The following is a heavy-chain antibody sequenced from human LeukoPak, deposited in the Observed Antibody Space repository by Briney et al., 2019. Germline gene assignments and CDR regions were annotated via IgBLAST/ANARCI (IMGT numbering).Heavy chain of an antibody. CDR3: ARRDSSDYQNWFDP. J-gene: IGHJ5*02. D-gene: IGHD3-22*01. V-gene: IGHV4-59*01. CDR2: LYHTVST. Sequence: SETLSLTCTVSGGSISIYYWSCIRQPPGKGLEWIGYLYHTVSTNYNPSLKSRVTISVDTSKRQFSLNLRSVTAADTAVYYCARRDSSDYQNWFDPWGQGTLVTVSS. CDR1: GGSISIYY.